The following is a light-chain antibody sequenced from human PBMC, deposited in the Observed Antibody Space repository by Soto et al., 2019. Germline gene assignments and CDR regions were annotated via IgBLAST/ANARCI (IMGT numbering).Light chain of an antibody. CDR2: QTS. Sequence: EIVLTHSPATLSSFPGDRFTLSCRASQYINTRLAWYQHRPGQAPRLLIYQTSIRAAGIPARFSASGSGTDFTLTISDVQPEDFALYYCHQRQSWPRTFGQGTKVAIK. CDR3: HQRQSWPRT. V-gene: IGKV3-11*01. J-gene: IGKJ1*01. CDR1: QYINTR.